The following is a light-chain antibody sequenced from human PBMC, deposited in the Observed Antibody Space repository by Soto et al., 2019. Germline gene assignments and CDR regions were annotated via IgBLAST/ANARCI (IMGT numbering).Light chain of an antibody. CDR1: SSDVGAYNY. CDR3: SSHAGSTNYV. CDR2: EVS. V-gene: IGLV2-8*01. J-gene: IGLJ1*01. Sequence: QSVLTQPPSASGSPGQSVTISCTGTSSDVGAYNYVSWYQQHPGKAPKLMIYEVSKRPSGVPDRFSGSKSGNTASLTVSGLPAEDEADYYCSSHAGSTNYVFGTGNKVTVL.